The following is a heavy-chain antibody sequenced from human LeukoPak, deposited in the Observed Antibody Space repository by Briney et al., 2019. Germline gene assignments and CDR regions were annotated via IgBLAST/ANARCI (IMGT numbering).Heavy chain of an antibody. CDR2: ISDGNGDT. CDR3: ARDPGYCSSTSCYDY. Sequence: ASVKVSCKASGYTFTTYAMHWVRQAPGQRLEWMGWISDGNGDTKYSQKFQDRVTISRDTSASTVYMDLSSLRSEDTAVYYCARDPGYCSSTSCYDYWGQGTLVTVSS. V-gene: IGHV1-3*01. J-gene: IGHJ4*02. D-gene: IGHD2-2*01. CDR1: GYTFTTYA.